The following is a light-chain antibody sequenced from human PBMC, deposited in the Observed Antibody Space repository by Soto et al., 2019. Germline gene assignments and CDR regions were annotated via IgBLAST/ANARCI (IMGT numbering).Light chain of an antibody. J-gene: IGKJ1*01. CDR2: EAS. V-gene: IGKV1-5*03. CDR3: QQYDKYPCT. CDR1: QSLSGW. Sequence: DIQMTQSPSTLSASVGDRVTITCRASQSLSGWLAWYQQKPGRTPELLIYEASILETGVASRISGSGSGTVFSLTVSSLQPEDFATKYCQQYDKYPCTFDQGTNVEIK.